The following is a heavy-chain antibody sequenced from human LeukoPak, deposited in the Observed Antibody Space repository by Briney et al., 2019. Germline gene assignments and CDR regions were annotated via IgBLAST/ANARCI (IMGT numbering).Heavy chain of an antibody. CDR2: MNPNSGNT. V-gene: IGHV1-8*03. CDR3: AREGRRYNWFDP. CDR1: GYTFTSYD. J-gene: IGHJ5*02. Sequence: ASVKVSCKASGYTFTSYDINWVRQATGQGLEWMGWMNPNSGNTGYAQKFQGRVTITRNTSISTAYMELSSLRSEDTAMYYCAREGRRYNWFDPWGQGTLVTVSS. D-gene: IGHD6-25*01.